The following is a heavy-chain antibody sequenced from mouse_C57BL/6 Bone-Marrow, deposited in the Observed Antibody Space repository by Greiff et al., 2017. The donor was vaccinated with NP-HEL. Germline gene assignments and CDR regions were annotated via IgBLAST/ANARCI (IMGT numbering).Heavy chain of an antibody. V-gene: IGHV1-15*01. D-gene: IGHD3-1*01. CDR1: GYTFTDYE. J-gene: IGHJ3*01. Sequence: VQLQPSGAELVRPGASVTLSCKASGYTFTDYEMHWVKQTPVHGLEWIGAIDPETGGTAYNQKFKGKAILTADKSSSTAYMELRSLTSEDSAVYYCTRRRGYTGKAWFAYWGQGTLVTVSA. CDR3: TRRRGYTGKAWFAY. CDR2: IDPETGGT.